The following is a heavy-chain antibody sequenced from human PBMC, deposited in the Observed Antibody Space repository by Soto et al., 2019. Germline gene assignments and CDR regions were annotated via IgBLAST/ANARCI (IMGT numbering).Heavy chain of an antibody. D-gene: IGHD3-22*01. J-gene: IGHJ6*02. V-gene: IGHV3-30*03. CDR1: GFTFSSYG. Sequence: GGSLRLSCAASGFTFSSYGMHWVRQAPGKGLEWVAVISYDGSNKYYADSVKGRFTISRDNSKNTLYLQMNSLRAEDTAVYYCARALYDSSGYSTIYYYYGMDVWGQGTTVTVYS. CDR3: ARALYDSSGYSTIYYYYGMDV. CDR2: ISYDGSNK.